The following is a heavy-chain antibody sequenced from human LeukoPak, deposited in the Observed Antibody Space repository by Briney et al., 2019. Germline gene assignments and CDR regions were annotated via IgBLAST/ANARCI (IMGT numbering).Heavy chain of an antibody. J-gene: IGHJ6*02. D-gene: IGHD4-17*01. V-gene: IGHV1-69*13. CDR3: AFSAVTNYYYYYGMDV. CDR1: GGTFSSYA. CDR2: IIPIFGTA. Sequence: SVKVSCKASGGTFSSYAISWVRQAPGQGLEWMGGIIPIFGTANYAQKFQGRVTITADESTSTAYMELSSLRSEDTAVYYCAFSAVTNYYYYYGMDVWGQGTTVTVSS.